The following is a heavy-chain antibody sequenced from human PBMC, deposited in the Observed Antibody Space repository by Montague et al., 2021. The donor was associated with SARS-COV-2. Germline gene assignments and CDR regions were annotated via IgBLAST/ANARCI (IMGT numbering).Heavy chain of an antibody. J-gene: IGHJ6*02. CDR2: ITHSGST. CDR1: GGSFSGYY. V-gene: IGHV4-34*01. D-gene: IGHD3-16*01. Sequence: SETLSLTCAVYGGSFSGYYWSWIRQPPGKGLEWIGEITHSGSTNYNPSLKSRVTISVDTSKNQFSLKLSSVTAADTAVYYCARGGTMTTFYYYSCGMDVGGQGTTVTVSS. CDR3: ARGGTMTTFYYYSCGMDV.